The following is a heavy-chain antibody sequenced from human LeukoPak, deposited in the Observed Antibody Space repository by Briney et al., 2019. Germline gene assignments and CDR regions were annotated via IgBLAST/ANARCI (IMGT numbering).Heavy chain of an antibody. Sequence: GGSLRLSCAASGFTFSSYAMSWVRQAPGKGLEWVSAISGSGGSTYYADSVKGRFTISRDNSKNTLYLQMNSLGAEDTAVYYCAKDYSPPYYEFWSGYLKIPHFDYWGQGTLVTVSS. CDR1: GFTFSSYA. CDR3: AKDYSPPYYEFWSGYLKIPHFDY. CDR2: ISGSGGST. V-gene: IGHV3-23*01. D-gene: IGHD3-3*01. J-gene: IGHJ4*02.